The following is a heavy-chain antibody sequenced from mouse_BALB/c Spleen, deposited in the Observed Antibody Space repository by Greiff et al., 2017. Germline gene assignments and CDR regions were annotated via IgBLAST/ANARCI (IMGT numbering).Heavy chain of an antibody. CDR1: GYTFSSYW. Sequence: VQRVESGAELMKPGASVKISCKATGYTFSSYWIEWVKQRPGHGLEWIGEILPGSGSTNYNEKFKGKATFTADTSSNTAYMQLSSLTSEDSAVYYCASAAMDYWGQGTSVTVSS. CDR3: ASAAMDY. J-gene: IGHJ4*01. V-gene: IGHV1-9*01. CDR2: ILPGSGST.